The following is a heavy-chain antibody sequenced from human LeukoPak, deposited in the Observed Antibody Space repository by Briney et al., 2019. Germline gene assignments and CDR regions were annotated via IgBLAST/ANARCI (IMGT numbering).Heavy chain of an antibody. J-gene: IGHJ4*01. CDR2: INSDGSST. V-gene: IGHV3-74*01. CDR1: GFTFSSYA. D-gene: IGHD3-22*01. CDR3: ARGPPNYYDSSGYYYY. Sequence: GGSLRLSCAASGFTFSSYAMSWVRQAPGKGLVWVSRINSDGSSTSYADSVKGRFTISRDNAKNTLYLQMNSLRAEDTAVYYCARGPPNYYDSSGYYYYWGHGTLVTVSS.